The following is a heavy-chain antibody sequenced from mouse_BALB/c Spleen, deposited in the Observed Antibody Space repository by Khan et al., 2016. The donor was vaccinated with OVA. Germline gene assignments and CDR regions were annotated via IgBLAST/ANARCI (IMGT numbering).Heavy chain of an antibody. CDR2: IWAGGCT. CDR1: GFSLIRYG. J-gene: IGHJ2*01. CDR3: ARLEDL. V-gene: IGHV2-9*02. Sequence: QVQLKESGPGVVAPLQSLSITCTVSGFSLIRYGVYWVCQSPGKGLEWLGVIWAGGCTNHNSALMSRLSISKHTSKSKVFLKMNSLQTDDTSMYCCARLEDLWGQGATLTGAS.